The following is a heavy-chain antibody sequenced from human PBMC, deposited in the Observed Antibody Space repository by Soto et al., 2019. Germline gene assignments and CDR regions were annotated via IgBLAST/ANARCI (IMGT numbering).Heavy chain of an antibody. J-gene: IGHJ4*02. V-gene: IGHV3-64D*06. Sequence: PGGSLRLSCSGSGFTFSNYGMHWVRQAPGKGLEFVSAIIANGGTTYYADSVRGRFTISRDNSKNTLYLQMSSLRADDTALYYCVKDRSLAVADIHYLDYWGQGTLVTVSS. CDR1: GFTFSNYG. D-gene: IGHD6-19*01. CDR3: VKDRSLAVADIHYLDY. CDR2: IIANGGTT.